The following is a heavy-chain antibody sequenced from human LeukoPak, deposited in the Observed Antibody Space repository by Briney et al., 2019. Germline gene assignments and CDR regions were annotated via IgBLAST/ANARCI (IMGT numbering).Heavy chain of an antibody. CDR3: ARDRGGYDGAFDI. V-gene: IGHV1-69*13. J-gene: IGHJ3*02. D-gene: IGHD5-12*01. Sequence: SVKVSCKASGYTFTSYAISWVRQAPGQGLEWMGGIIPIFGTANYAQKFQGRVTITADESTSTAYMELSSLRSEDTAVYYCARDRGGYDGAFDIWDQGTMVTVSS. CDR1: GYTFTSYA. CDR2: IIPIFGTA.